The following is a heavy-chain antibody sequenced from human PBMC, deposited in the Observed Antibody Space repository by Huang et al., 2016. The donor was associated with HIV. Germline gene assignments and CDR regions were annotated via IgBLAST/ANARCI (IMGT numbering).Heavy chain of an antibody. J-gene: IGHJ5*01. CDR1: GGSFSGYF. D-gene: IGHD3-16*01. CDR2: INHAVVT. Sequence: QVQLEQWGAGLLKPSETLYLTCAVYGGSFSGYFWTWIRQSPGKGLEWIGQINHAVVTDYNPSLTSLATISVDTSKNQFSLKLTSVTAADTDISYCARDIMISFGGPFDSWGHGNLVTVSS. V-gene: IGHV4-34*02. CDR3: ARDIMISFGGPFDS.